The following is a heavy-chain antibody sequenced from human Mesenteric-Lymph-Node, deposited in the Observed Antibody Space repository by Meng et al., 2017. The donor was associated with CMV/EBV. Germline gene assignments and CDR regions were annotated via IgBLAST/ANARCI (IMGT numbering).Heavy chain of an antibody. V-gene: IGHV3-30*04. J-gene: IGHJ4*02. CDR1: GFPFSNYA. CDR3: ARDVPGRDEDGLEL. CDR2: ISYDGRNE. Sequence: GESLKISCAASGFPFSNYAMHWVRQAPGKGLEWLAFISYDGRNENYGDSVKGRFTISRDNSKNTLYLQMNSLRTEDTAFYYCARDVPGRDEDGLELWGQGTLVTVSS. D-gene: IGHD1-26*01.